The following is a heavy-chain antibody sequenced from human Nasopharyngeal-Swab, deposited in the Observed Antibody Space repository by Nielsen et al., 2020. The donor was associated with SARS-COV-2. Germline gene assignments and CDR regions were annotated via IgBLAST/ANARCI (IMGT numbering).Heavy chain of an antibody. Sequence: GESLKISCKGSGYSFTRNWIGWVRQMPGKGLEWMGIIYPGDSAARYSPSFLGQVTISADKSINTAYLQWSSLKASDTAMYYCARQQIIGTTAPLGPFDIWSQGTMVTVSS. CDR2: IYPGDSAA. J-gene: IGHJ3*02. D-gene: IGHD1-1*01. CDR3: ARQQIIGTTAPLGPFDI. V-gene: IGHV5-51*01. CDR1: GYSFTRNW.